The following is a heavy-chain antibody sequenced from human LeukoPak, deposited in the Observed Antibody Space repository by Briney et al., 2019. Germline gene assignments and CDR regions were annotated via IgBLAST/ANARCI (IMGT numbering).Heavy chain of an antibody. CDR2: ISTSGSTI. D-gene: IGHD3-10*01. Sequence: GGSLRLTCAASGFTFSSYDMNWLRQAPGKGLEWVSYISTSGSTIYYADSVKGRFTISRDNAKNSLYLQMNSLRAEDTAVYYCAKVPDYYGSGRYHWGQGTLVTVSS. V-gene: IGHV3-48*03. CDR1: GFTFSSYD. J-gene: IGHJ4*02. CDR3: AKVPDYYGSGRYH.